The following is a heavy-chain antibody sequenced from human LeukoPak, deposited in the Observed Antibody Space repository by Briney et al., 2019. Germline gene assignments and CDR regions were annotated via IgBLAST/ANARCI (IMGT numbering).Heavy chain of an antibody. CDR3: AELGITMIGGV. Sequence: GRSLRLSCAASGFTVSRNYMSWVRQAPGKGLEWVSVIYSGGSTYYADSVKGRFTISRDNSKNTLYLQMNSLRAEDTAVYYCAELGITMIGGVWGKGTTVTISS. J-gene: IGHJ6*04. CDR2: IYSGGST. CDR1: GFTVSRNY. D-gene: IGHD3-10*02. V-gene: IGHV3-66*01.